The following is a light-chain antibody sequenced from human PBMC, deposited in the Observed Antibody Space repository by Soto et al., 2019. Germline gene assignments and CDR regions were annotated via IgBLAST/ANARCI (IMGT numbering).Light chain of an antibody. V-gene: IGKV3-20*01. CDR2: GAS. CDR1: QSVRSNY. J-gene: IGKJ2*01. Sequence: ETVLTQSPGTLSLSPGERATLSCRASQSVRSNYLAWYQQKPGQAPRHLIYGASSRATGIPDRFSGTGSGTDFTLTISRLEPEEFAVYYCQQYGGSPYTFGQGTKLEIK. CDR3: QQYGGSPYT.